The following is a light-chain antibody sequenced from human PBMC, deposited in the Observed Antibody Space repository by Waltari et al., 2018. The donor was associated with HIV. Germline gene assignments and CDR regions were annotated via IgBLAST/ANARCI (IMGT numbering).Light chain of an antibody. CDR2: HDT. V-gene: IGLV3-21*01. J-gene: IGLJ2*01. CDR1: NIGSKS. CDR3: QVWDTNTDQYVI. Sequence: SYVLTRPPSVSVAPGKTARITCGGENIGSKSVNWYQKQPGQAPVMVIYHDTDRPSGIPDRVSGSNSEDTATLTIRRVEAGDEADYFCQVWDTNTDQYVIFGGGTNLAV.